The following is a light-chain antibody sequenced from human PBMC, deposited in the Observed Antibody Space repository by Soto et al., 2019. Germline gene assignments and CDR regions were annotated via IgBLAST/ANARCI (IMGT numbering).Light chain of an antibody. CDR2: KAS. V-gene: IGKV1-5*03. Sequence: DIQMTQSPSTLSASVGDRVTITCRASQSISGWLAWYQQKPGKAPKLLINKASSLESGVPSRFSGSGSGTEFTLTISSLQPDDFVTYYCQQYSSYPWTFGQGTKVEIK. CDR3: QQYSSYPWT. J-gene: IGKJ1*01. CDR1: QSISGW.